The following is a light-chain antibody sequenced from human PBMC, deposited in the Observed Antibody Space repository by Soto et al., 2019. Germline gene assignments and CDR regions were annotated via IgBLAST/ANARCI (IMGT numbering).Light chain of an antibody. CDR2: AAS. CDR3: QQLNSYPL. V-gene: IGKV1-9*01. CDR1: QGISSY. Sequence: IQLTQSPSSLSASVGDRVTITCRASQGISSYLAWYQQKPGKAPKLLIYAASTLQSGVPSRFSGSGSGTDFTLTISSVQPEDFATYYCQQLNSYPLFGQGTRLEIK. J-gene: IGKJ5*01.